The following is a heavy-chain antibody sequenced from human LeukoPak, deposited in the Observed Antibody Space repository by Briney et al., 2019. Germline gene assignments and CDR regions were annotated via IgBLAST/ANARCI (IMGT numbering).Heavy chain of an antibody. V-gene: IGHV1-2*02. J-gene: IGHJ6*03. CDR2: INPNSGGT. CDR1: GYTFTGYY. Sequence: GASVKVSCKASGYTFTGYYMTWVRQAPGQGLEWMGWINPNSGGTNYAQNFQGRVTMTRDTSISTAYMELSRLRSDDTAVYYCARVPAWDYYYMDVWGKGTTVTVSS. D-gene: IGHD7-27*01. CDR3: ARVPAWDYYYMDV.